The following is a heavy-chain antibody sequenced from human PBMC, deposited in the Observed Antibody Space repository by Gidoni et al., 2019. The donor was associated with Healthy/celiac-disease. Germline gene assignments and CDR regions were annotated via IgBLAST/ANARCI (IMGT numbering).Heavy chain of an antibody. CDR3: ATFPPDGRYFDWLSDY. CDR2: ISSSSSTI. J-gene: IGHJ4*02. V-gene: IGHV3-48*01. D-gene: IGHD3-9*01. CDR1: GFTFSRYS. Sequence: EVQLVESGGGLVQPGGSLRLSCAASGFTFSRYSMNWVRQAPGKGLEGVSYISSSSSTIDYADSVKGRFTISRDNAKNSLYLQMNSLRAEDTAVYYCATFPPDGRYFDWLSDYWGQGTLVTVSS.